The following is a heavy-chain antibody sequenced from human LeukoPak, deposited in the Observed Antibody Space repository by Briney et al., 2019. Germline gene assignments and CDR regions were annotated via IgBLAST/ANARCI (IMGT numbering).Heavy chain of an antibody. Sequence: SVKVSCKASGYTFTSYDINWVRQAPGQGLEWMGGIIPIFGTANYAQKFQGRVTITADESTSTAYMELSSLRSEDTAVYYCARDQDGYAPFDYWGQGTLVTVSS. V-gene: IGHV1-69*13. CDR2: IIPIFGTA. J-gene: IGHJ4*02. D-gene: IGHD5-24*01. CDR1: GYTFTSYD. CDR3: ARDQDGYAPFDY.